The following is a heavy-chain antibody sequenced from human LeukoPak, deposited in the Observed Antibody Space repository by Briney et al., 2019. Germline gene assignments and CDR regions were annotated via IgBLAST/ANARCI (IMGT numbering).Heavy chain of an antibody. J-gene: IGHJ4*02. Sequence: GGSLRLSCAASGFTFSSYAMSWVRQAPGKGLEWVSAISGSGGSTYYADSVKGRFTISRDNSKNTLYLQMNSLRAEDTPVYYCAKLTMVRGAPFDYWGQGTLVTVSS. CDR1: GFTFSSYA. V-gene: IGHV3-23*01. CDR3: AKLTMVRGAPFDY. CDR2: ISGSGGST. D-gene: IGHD3-10*01.